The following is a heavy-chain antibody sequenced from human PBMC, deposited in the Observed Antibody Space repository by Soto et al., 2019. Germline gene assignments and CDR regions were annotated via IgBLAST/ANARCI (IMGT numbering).Heavy chain of an antibody. CDR1: GYTFTAYY. CDR2: INPNSGVA. Sequence: VELVQSGAEVEKPGAAVRISCKTSGYTFTAYYIHWVRQAPGQGLEWMGWINPNSGVANYAQNFQGRVTMTRDTSISTVYMELTKMRSEDTTIYYCARQGSGSEYPQYFYYGMEVWGQGTTAAASS. CDR3: ARQGSGSEYPQYFYYGMEV. V-gene: IGHV1-2*02. J-gene: IGHJ6*02. D-gene: IGHD5-12*01.